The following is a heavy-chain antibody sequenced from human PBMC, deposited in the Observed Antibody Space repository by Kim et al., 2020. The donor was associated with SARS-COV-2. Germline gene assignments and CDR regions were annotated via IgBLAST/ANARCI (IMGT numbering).Heavy chain of an antibody. Sequence: SETLSLTCAVYGGSFSGYYWSWIRQPPGKGLEWIGEINHSGSTNYNPSLKSRVTISVDTSKNQFSLKLSSVTAADTAVYYCARGLVGLPWFGELLGTGWFAPWGQGTLVTVSS. CDR3: ARGLVGLPWFGELLGTGWFAP. CDR1: GGSFSGYY. J-gene: IGHJ5*02. D-gene: IGHD3-10*01. V-gene: IGHV4-34*01. CDR2: INHSGST.